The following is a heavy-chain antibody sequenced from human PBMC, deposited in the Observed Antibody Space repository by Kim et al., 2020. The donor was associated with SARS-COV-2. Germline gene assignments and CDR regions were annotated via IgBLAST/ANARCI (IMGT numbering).Heavy chain of an antibody. V-gene: IGHV4-31*01. Sequence: PSLKRPVTITVDTSKNRFSLKLSSVTAADTAVYYCARAVMIVVVIQAFDIWGQRTMVTVSS. CDR3: ARAVMIVVVIQAFDI. D-gene: IGHD3-22*01. J-gene: IGHJ3*02.